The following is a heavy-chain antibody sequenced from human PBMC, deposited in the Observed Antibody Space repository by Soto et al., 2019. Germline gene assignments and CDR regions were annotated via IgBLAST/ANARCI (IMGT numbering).Heavy chain of an antibody. D-gene: IGHD1-26*01. CDR1: GFTFSTYD. CDR2: IIGAADST. V-gene: IGHV3-23*01. J-gene: IGHJ5*02. Sequence: GGSLRLSCAASGFTFSTYDMTWVRQAPWKGLEWVSSIIGAADSTYYADSVKGRFTISRDNSKNTLYLQMNSLRVEDTAVYYCAKYRGGGPPGTWGQGTLVTVSS. CDR3: AKYRGGGPPGT.